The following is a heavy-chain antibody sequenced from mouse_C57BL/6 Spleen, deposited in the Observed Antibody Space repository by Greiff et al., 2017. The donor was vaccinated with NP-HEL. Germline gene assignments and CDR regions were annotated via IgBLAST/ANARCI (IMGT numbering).Heavy chain of an antibody. V-gene: IGHV1-80*01. CDR3: ARDITTGYYFDY. Sequence: QVQLKQSGAELVKPGASVKISCKASGYAFSSYWMNWVKQRPGKGLEWIGQIYPGDGDTNYNGKFKGKATLTADKSSSTAYMQLSSLTSEDSAVYFCARDITTGYYFDYWGQGTTLTVSS. D-gene: IGHD1-1*01. J-gene: IGHJ2*01. CDR2: IYPGDGDT. CDR1: GYAFSSYW.